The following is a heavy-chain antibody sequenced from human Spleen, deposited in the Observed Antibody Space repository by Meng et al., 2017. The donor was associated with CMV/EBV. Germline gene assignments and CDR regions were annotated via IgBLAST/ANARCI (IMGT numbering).Heavy chain of an antibody. J-gene: IGHJ6*02. Sequence: SLKISCAASGFSFSRYGMNWVRQTPGEGLEWVSGFSGNTGFIAYADSVKGRFTISRDNAKKTLSLQMDSLRPEDTALYYCAKGGGERVTFDAMDVWGQGTTVTVSS. CDR1: GFSFSRYG. V-gene: IGHV3-9*01. D-gene: IGHD2-21*02. CDR3: AKGGGERVTFDAMDV. CDR2: FSGNTGFI.